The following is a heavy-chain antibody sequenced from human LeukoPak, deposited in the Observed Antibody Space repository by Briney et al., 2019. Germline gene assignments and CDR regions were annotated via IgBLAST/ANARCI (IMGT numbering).Heavy chain of an antibody. CDR2: IYSSGTA. Sequence: SETLSVTCTVSGGSLSNYYWTWLRQTPGKGLEWIGYIYSSGTANYNPSLKSRVSISQDTSKNQFSLTMNSVTAADTAIYYCARESVVVGSSYYLDYWGHGTLVTVSS. CDR1: GGSLSNYY. V-gene: IGHV4-59*01. J-gene: IGHJ4*01. CDR3: ARESVVVGSSYYLDY. D-gene: IGHD2-15*01.